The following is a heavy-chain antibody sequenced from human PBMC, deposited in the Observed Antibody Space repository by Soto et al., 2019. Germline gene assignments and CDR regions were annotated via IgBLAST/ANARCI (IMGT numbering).Heavy chain of an antibody. J-gene: IGHJ6*02. CDR1: GGSISSYY. Sequence: SETLSLTCTVSGGSISSYYWSWIRQPPGKGLEWIGYIYYSGSTNYNPSLKSRVTISVDTSKNQFSLKLSSVTAADTAVYYCARDRGIWFGELLSYYYGMDVWGQGTTVTVSS. CDR3: ARDRGIWFGELLSYYYGMDV. D-gene: IGHD3-10*01. CDR2: IYYSGST. V-gene: IGHV4-59*01.